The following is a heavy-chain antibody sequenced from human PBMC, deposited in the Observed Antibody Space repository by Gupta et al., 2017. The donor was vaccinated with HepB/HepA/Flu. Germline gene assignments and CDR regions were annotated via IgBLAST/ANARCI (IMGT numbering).Heavy chain of an antibody. J-gene: IGHJ4*02. CDR3: AKAIYQLRLGENTFDY. V-gene: IGHV3-30*18. CDR1: GFTFSSYG. Sequence: QVQPVVSGGVVVQPARSLRRCCGACGFTFSSYGMHWVRQAPGKGLEWVAVISYDGSNKYYADSVKGRFTISRDNSKNTLYLQINSLRAEDTAVYYCAKAIYQLRLGENTFDYWGQGTLVTVSS. CDR2: ISYDGSNK. D-gene: IGHD3-16*01.